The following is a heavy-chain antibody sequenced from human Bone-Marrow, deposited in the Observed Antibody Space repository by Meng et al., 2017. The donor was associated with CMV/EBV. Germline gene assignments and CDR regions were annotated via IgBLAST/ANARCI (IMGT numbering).Heavy chain of an antibody. D-gene: IGHD3-10*01. J-gene: IGHJ4*02. Sequence: GESLKISCAASGFTFSSYAMHWVRQAPGKGLEWVAVISYDGSNKYYADSVKGRFTISRDNSKNTLYPQMNSLRAEDTAVYYCARGLMVRGVIYTENFDYWGQGTLVTVSS. CDR2: ISYDGSNK. CDR3: ARGLMVRGVIYTENFDY. CDR1: GFTFSSYA. V-gene: IGHV3-30-3*01.